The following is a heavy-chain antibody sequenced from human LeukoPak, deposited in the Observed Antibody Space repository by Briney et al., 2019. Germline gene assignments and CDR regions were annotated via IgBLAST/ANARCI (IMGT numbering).Heavy chain of an antibody. D-gene: IGHD6-13*01. Sequence: GGSLRLSCSASGFIFSPYAMHWVRQAPGKGLEYVSSISSEGKTTYYADSVKGRFTISRDNSKDTLYLQMSSLRPEDTAVYYCVKDRWVDHWGQGTLVTVSS. CDR2: ISSEGKTT. CDR1: GFIFSPYA. CDR3: VKDRWVDH. J-gene: IGHJ4*02. V-gene: IGHV3-64D*06.